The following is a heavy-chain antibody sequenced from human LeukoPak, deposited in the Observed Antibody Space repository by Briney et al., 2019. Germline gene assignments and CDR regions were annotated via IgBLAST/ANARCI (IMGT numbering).Heavy chain of an antibody. J-gene: IGHJ5*02. CDR1: GYTFTSYY. D-gene: IGHD3-9*01. Sequence: GASVKVSCKASGYTFTSYYIQWVRQVPGQGLECMGWISAYNGNTNYAQRLQGRVTMTTDTSTSTAYMELRSLRADDTAVYYCARDPQYYDILTGYYNVIWGRNNWFDPWGQGTLVTVSS. V-gene: IGHV1-18*01. CDR2: ISAYNGNT. CDR3: ARDPQYYDILTGYYNVIWGRNNWFDP.